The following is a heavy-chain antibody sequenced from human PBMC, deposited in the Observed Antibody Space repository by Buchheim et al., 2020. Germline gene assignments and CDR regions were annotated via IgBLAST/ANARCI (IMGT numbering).Heavy chain of an antibody. J-gene: IGHJ4*02. Sequence: QVQLQESGPGLVKPSQTLSLTCTVSGGSISSGSYYWSWIRQPAGKGLEWIGHIYPSRSTNYNPSLKGRVTISVDTSKNQVSLKLRSVTAADTAVYYCARGEMATIGDYFGSWGQGTL. V-gene: IGHV4-61*02. CDR1: GGSISSGSYY. D-gene: IGHD5-24*01. CDR3: ARGEMATIGDYFGS. CDR2: IYPSRST.